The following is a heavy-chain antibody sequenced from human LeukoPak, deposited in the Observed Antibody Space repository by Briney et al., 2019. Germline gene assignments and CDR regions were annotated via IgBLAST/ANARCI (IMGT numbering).Heavy chain of an antibody. Sequence: SETLSLTCAVFGGSFSGYYWSWIRQPPGKGLEWIGEINHSGSTNYNPSLKSRVTISVDTSKKQFSLKLTSVTAADTAVYYCARDGYSGSDALWGQGTLVTVSS. CDR3: ARDGYSGSDAL. CDR2: INHSGST. V-gene: IGHV4-34*01. J-gene: IGHJ4*02. CDR1: GGSFSGYY. D-gene: IGHD5-12*01.